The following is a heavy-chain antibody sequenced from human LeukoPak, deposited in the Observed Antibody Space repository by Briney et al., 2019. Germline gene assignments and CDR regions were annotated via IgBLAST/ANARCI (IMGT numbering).Heavy chain of an antibody. Sequence: ASVKVSCKASGYTFTSYGISWVRQAPGQGLEWMGWISAYNGNTNYAQKFQGRVTMTEDTSTDTAYMELSSLRSEDTAVYYCARVGLRFLEWSNNWFDPWGQGTLVTVSS. V-gene: IGHV1-18*01. CDR2: ISAYNGNT. J-gene: IGHJ5*02. CDR1: GYTFTSYG. D-gene: IGHD3-3*01. CDR3: ARVGLRFLEWSNNWFDP.